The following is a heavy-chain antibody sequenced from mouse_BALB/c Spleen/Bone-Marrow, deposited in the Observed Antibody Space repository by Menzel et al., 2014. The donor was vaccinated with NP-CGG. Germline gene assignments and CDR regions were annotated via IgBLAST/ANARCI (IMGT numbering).Heavy chain of an antibody. CDR3: AYGSSLGFAY. CDR1: GYTFTGYW. J-gene: IGHJ3*01. V-gene: IGHV1-74*04. CDR2: IDPYDSET. D-gene: IGHD1-1*01. Sequence: LVESGAELVRPGASVKLSCRTSGYTFTGYWMNWVKQRPEQGLEWIGRIDPYDSETHYNQKFKVKAILTVDKSSSTAYMQLSSLTSEDSAVYYCAYGSSLGFAYWGQGTLVTVSA.